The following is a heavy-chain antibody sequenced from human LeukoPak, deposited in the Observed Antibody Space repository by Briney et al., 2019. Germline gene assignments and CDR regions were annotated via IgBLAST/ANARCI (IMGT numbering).Heavy chain of an antibody. D-gene: IGHD1-1*01. CDR1: GFTFSSHV. Sequence: PGGSLRLSYAASGFTFSSHVMHWVRQAPGKGLEWVAVISHDGNNKYYGDSVKGRFTLSRDNSKDTVYLEMNSLRGEDTAVYYCARDWVSRGYNQALDFWGQGTLVTVSS. J-gene: IGHJ4*02. CDR2: ISHDGNNK. V-gene: IGHV3-30*04. CDR3: ARDWVSRGYNQALDF.